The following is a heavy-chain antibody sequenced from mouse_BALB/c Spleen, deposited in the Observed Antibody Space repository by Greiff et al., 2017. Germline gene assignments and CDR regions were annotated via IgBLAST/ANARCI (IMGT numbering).Heavy chain of an antibody. J-gene: IGHJ3*01. V-gene: IGHV3-2*02. Sequence: EVKLMESGPGLVKPSQSLSLTCTVTGYSITSDYAWNWIRQFPGNKLEWMGYISYSGSTSYNPSLKSRISITRDTSKNQFFLQLNSVTTEDTATYYCARSEYGNYVAYWGQGTLVTVSA. D-gene: IGHD2-10*02. CDR1: GYSITSDYA. CDR2: ISYSGST. CDR3: ARSEYGNYVAY.